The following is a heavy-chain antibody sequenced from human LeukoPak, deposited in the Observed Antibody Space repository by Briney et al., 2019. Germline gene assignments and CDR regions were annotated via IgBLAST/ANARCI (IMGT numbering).Heavy chain of an antibody. CDR1: AGSISRYY. Sequence: PETLSLTSPLSAGSISRYYWSWIRPPAEKGMEWIGRIYTSRRPNYTHSLKSRVTISVDTSKNQFSLKLSSVTAADTAVYYCARGQSRLFKSGRFDYWGQGTLVTVSS. D-gene: IGHD6-25*01. J-gene: IGHJ4*02. CDR3: ARGQSRLFKSGRFDY. V-gene: IGHV4-4*07. CDR2: IYTSRRP.